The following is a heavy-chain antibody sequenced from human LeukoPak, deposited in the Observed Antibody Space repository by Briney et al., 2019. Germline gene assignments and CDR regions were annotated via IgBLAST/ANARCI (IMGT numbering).Heavy chain of an antibody. V-gene: IGHV4-59*01. D-gene: IGHD3-22*01. CDR2: IYYSGST. CDR1: GGSISSYY. Sequence: SETLSLTCTVSGGSISSYYWSWIRQPPGKGLEWIGYIYYSGSTNYNPSLKSRVTISVDTSKNQFSLELSSVTAADTAVYYCARLELASGYYYYWGQGTLVTVSS. CDR3: ARLELASGYYYY. J-gene: IGHJ4*02.